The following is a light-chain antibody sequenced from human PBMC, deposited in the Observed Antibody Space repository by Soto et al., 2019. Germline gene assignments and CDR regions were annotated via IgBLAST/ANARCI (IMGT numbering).Light chain of an antibody. CDR3: QQYSTSLYT. CDR2: GAS. Sequence: EFVLTQSPGTLSLSPGERATLSCRASHSVSSNYLAWYQQKPGQAPRLLIYGASRRATGIPDRFSGSGSETDFTLTISSLEPEDFAVYYCQQYSTSLYTFGQGTKLEIK. J-gene: IGKJ2*01. CDR1: HSVSSNY. V-gene: IGKV3-20*01.